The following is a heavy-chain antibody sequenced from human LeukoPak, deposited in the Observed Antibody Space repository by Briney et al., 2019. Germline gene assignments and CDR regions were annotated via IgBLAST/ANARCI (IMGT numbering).Heavy chain of an antibody. D-gene: IGHD3-3*01. CDR3: ASGIGVGDSFDI. V-gene: IGHV3-23*01. J-gene: IGHJ3*02. CDR2: ISGSGGST. CDR1: GFTFSSYA. Sequence: GGSLRLSCAASGFTFSSYAMSWVRQAPGKGLEWVSAISGSGGSTYYADSVKGRFTISRDNSKNTLYLQMNSLRVEDTAVYYCASGIGVGDSFDIWGQGTMVTASS.